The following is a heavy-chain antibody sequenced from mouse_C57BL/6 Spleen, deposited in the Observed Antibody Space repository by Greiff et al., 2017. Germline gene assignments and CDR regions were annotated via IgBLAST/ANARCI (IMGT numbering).Heavy chain of an antibody. CDR1: GYTFTSYW. D-gene: IGHD1-1*01. J-gene: IGHJ2*01. Sequence: VQLQQPGAELVRPGSSVKLSCKASGYTFTSYWMHWVKQRPIQGLEWIGNIDPSDSETHYNQKFKDKATLTVDKSSRTAYMKLSRLTSEDSAVYYCARAATVVAPNYVDYWGQGTTLTVSS. CDR3: ARAATVVAPNYVDY. CDR2: IDPSDSET. V-gene: IGHV1-52*01.